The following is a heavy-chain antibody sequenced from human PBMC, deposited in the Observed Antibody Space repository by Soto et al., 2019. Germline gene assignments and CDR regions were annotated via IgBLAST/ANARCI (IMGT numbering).Heavy chain of an antibody. CDR2: ISGSGGST. Sequence: EVQLLESGGGLVQPGGSLRLSCAASGFTFSSYAMRWVRQAPGKGLEWVSAISGSGGSTYYADSVKGRFTISRDNSKNTLYLQMNSLRAEDTAVYYCAKASGWFGEFDYGGQGTLVTVSS. D-gene: IGHD3-10*01. CDR3: AKASGWFGEFDY. J-gene: IGHJ4*02. V-gene: IGHV3-23*01. CDR1: GFTFSSYA.